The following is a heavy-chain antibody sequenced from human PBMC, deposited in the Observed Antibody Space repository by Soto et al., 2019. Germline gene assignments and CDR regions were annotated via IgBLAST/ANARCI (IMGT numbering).Heavy chain of an antibody. CDR3: AKGSYYDASSFDPQGLYYRYFGMDV. J-gene: IGHJ6*02. D-gene: IGHD3-16*02. CDR1: GDTFNNYA. V-gene: IGHV1-69*13. CDR2: IIPNVDAA. Sequence: ASVKVSCKASGDTFNNYAISWVRQAPGQGLEWVGGIIPNVDAANSAQKFQGRVTITADESTSTAYMELSRLRSEDTAVYYCAKGSYYDASSFDPQGLYYRYFGMDVWGQGTPVTVSS.